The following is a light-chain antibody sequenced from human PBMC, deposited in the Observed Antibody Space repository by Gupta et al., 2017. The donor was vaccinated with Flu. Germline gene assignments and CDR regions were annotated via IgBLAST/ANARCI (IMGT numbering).Light chain of an antibody. J-gene: IGLJ2*01. CDR2: ENN. Sequence: QSVLTQPPPVSGAPGQRVTISCTGSSSNIGAGYYVHWYQQLPGTALRLLIYENNSRLSGVPDRFSGSTSGTSVSLAITALQAEYEADYYCQSYDSSLSGSVVFGGGTKLTVL. V-gene: IGLV1-40*01. CDR1: SSNIGAGYY. CDR3: QSYDSSLSGSVV.